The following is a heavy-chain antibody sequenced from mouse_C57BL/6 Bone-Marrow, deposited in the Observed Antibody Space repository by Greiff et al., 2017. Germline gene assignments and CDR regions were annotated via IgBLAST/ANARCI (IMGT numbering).Heavy chain of an antibody. Sequence: EVQRVESGEGLVKPGGSLKLSCAASGFTFSSYAMSWVRQTPEKRLEWVAYISSGGDYIYYADTVKGRFTISRDNARNTLYLQMSSLKSEDTAMYYCTREGNGNWFAYWGQGTLVTVSA. CDR2: ISSGGDYI. V-gene: IGHV5-9-1*02. D-gene: IGHD2-1*01. CDR3: TREGNGNWFAY. J-gene: IGHJ3*01. CDR1: GFTFSSYA.